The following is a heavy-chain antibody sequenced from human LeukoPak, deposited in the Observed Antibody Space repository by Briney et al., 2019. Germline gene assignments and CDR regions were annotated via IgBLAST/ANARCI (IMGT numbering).Heavy chain of an antibody. CDR3: AKGGVGATNYFDY. CDR1: GFTFSSYA. V-gene: IGHV3-23*01. Sequence: PGGSLRLSCAASGFTFSSYAMSWVCQAPGKGLEWVSAISGSGGSTYYADSVKGRFTISRDNSKNTLYLQMNSLRAEDTAVYYCAKGGVGATNYFDYWGQGTLVTVSS. D-gene: IGHD1-26*01. J-gene: IGHJ4*02. CDR2: ISGSGGST.